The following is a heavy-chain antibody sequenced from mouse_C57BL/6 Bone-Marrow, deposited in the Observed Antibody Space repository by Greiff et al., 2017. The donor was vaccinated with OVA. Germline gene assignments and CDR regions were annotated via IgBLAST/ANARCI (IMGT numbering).Heavy chain of an antibody. J-gene: IGHJ1*03. CDR3: ARREGDYWYFDV. CDR1: GFTFSDYG. V-gene: IGHV5-15*01. CDR2: ISNLAYSI. Sequence: EVKLMESGGGLAQPGGSLKLSCAASGFTFSDYGMAWVRQAPRKGPEWVAFISNLAYSIYYADTVTGRFTISRENAKNTLYLEMSSLRSEDTAMYYCARREGDYWYFDVWGTGTTVTVSS.